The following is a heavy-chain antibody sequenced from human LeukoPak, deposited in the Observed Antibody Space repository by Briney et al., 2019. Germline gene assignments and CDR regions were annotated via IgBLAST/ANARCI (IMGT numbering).Heavy chain of an antibody. CDR3: ARDSQGATIPDY. V-gene: IGHV1-46*01. J-gene: IGHJ4*02. Sequence: GASVKVSCKASGYTFTSYGISWVRQAPGQGLEWMGIINPSGGSTSYAQKFQGRVTMTRDTSTSTVYMELSSLRSEDTAVYYCARDSQGATIPDYWGQGTLVTVSS. CDR2: INPSGGST. D-gene: IGHD1-26*01. CDR1: GYTFTSYG.